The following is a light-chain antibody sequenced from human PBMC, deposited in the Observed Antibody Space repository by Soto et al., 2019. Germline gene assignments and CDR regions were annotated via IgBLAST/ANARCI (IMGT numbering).Light chain of an antibody. Sequence: HSAPTPPASVSGTPGQSITISCPGTTSDVGGYNYVSWYEQHPCKAPKLRIYEAGNPPSGVSNPFSGSKSGNSASLTISGLQAEDDADYYCSSYTSRSTLVLGTGTKVTVL. CDR3: SSYTSRSTLV. CDR2: EAG. V-gene: IGLV2-14*01. CDR1: TSDVGGYNY. J-gene: IGLJ1*01.